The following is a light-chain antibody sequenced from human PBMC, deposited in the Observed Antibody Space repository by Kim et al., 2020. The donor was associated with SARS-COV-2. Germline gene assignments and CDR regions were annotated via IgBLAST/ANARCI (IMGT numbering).Light chain of an antibody. CDR3: QQAKTLPYT. CDR1: QDIGRW. Sequence: SASVGERVTITCRASQDIGRWLAWFQQKPGEAPKRLIYAASSVQSGVPSRFSGSGSGTDCTLAISGLQHEDFATYYCQQAKTLPYTFGQGTKLEI. J-gene: IGKJ2*01. V-gene: IGKV1-12*01. CDR2: AAS.